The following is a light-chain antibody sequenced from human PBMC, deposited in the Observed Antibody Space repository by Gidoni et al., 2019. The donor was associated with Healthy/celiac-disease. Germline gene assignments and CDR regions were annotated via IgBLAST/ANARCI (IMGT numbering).Light chain of an antibody. CDR2: AAS. Sequence: DIQMTQSPSSLSASVGARVTITCRASQSISSYLNWYQQKPGKAPKLLIYAASSLQSGVPSRVSGSGSGTDFNLTISSLQPEDFATDYCQQSYSTPLLTFGGGTQVEIK. CDR3: QQSYSTPLLT. J-gene: IGKJ4*01. CDR1: QSISSY. V-gene: IGKV1-39*01.